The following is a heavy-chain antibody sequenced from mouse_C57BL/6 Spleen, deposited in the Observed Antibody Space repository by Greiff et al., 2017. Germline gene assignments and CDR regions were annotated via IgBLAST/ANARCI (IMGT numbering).Heavy chain of an antibody. V-gene: IGHV1-72*01. CDR1: GYTFTSSW. J-gene: IGHJ4*01. D-gene: IGHD1-1*01. Sequence: VQLQQPGAELVKPGASVKLSCTASGYTFTSSWMHWVKQRPGRGLEWIGRIDPTSGGTKYNEKFKSKATMTVDKPSSTAYMQRSSLTSEDAAVYYCARSEYDGTMDYWGQGTSVTVSS. CDR2: IDPTSGGT. CDR3: ARSEYDGTMDY.